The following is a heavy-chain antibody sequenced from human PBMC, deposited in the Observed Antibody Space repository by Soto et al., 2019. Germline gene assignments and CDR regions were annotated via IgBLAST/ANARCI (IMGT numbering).Heavy chain of an antibody. CDR2: IYYSGST. CDR3: VGPLRLGELSSNWFDP. D-gene: IGHD3-16*02. Sequence: SETLSLTCTVSGGSISSGGYYWSWIRQHPGKGLEWIGYIYYSGSTNSTPSLKSRVTIAVDTSKNQFSLKLSSVTAADQAVFYFVGPLRLGELSSNWFDPWGQGTLVTVSS. J-gene: IGHJ5*02. CDR1: GGSISSGGYY. V-gene: IGHV4-31*03.